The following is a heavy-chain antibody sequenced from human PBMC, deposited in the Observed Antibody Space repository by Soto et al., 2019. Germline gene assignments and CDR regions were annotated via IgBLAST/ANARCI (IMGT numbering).Heavy chain of an antibody. CDR2: ISGSGGST. V-gene: IGHV3-23*01. J-gene: IGHJ4*02. Sequence: GCLRLACAASGFPFRSYAVSGVRQAPGTGLEWVSAISGSGGSTYYADSVKGRFTISRDNSKNTLYLQMNSLRAEDTAVYYCANSYPQSIAAAGPYFDYWGQGILVTVSS. CDR1: GFPFRSYA. CDR3: ANSYPQSIAAAGPYFDY. D-gene: IGHD6-13*01.